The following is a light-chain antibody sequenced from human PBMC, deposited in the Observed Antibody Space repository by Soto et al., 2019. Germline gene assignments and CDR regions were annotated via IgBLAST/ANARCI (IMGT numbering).Light chain of an antibody. CDR2: EVT. J-gene: IGLJ1*01. V-gene: IGLV2-14*01. CDR1: IGDIGSYNR. Sequence: QSSLTQPASVSGSPGQSVTISCTGTIGDIGSYNRVSWYQQHPGKAPKLIIYEVTDRPSGVSNRFSGSKSGNTASLTISGLQAEEEAEYYCSSYTNINTRACVFGTGTKVTVL. CDR3: SSYTNINTRACV.